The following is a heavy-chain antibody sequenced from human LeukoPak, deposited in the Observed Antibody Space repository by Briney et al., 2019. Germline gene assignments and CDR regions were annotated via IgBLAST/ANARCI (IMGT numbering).Heavy chain of an antibody. CDR1: GYTFATSS. Sequence: ASVKVSCKASGYTFATSSITWVRQAPGQRPEWMGWISPKNGNTQYAQNVQGRVTMTTDTSTSTAYMGLMSLRSDDTAVYYCTRVRDCSNWWGAFDMWGQGTPVTVSS. V-gene: IGHV1-18*04. CDR2: ISPKNGNT. D-gene: IGHD2-8*02. CDR3: TRVRDCSNWWGAFDM. J-gene: IGHJ3*02.